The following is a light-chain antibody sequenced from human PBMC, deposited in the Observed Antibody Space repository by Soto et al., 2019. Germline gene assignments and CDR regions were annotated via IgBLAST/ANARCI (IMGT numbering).Light chain of an antibody. V-gene: IGLV1-44*01. CDR2: SNS. J-gene: IGLJ7*01. Sequence: QSVLTQPPSASGTPGQRVTISCSGSNSNIGINNVYWYQQLPGTAPKLFIYSNSQRPSGVPDRFSGAKSGTSASLAISGLQSADEADYYCAAWDDSLNKPVFGGGTQLTVL. CDR1: NSNIGINN. CDR3: AAWDDSLNKPV.